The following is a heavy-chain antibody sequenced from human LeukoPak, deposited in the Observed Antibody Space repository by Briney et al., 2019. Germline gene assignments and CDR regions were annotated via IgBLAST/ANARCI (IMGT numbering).Heavy chain of an antibody. V-gene: IGHV3-23*01. CDR3: ARDPYCSSTSCYKYFDY. CDR2: ISGSGGST. D-gene: IGHD2-2*02. CDR1: GFTFSSYA. J-gene: IGHJ4*02. Sequence: GGSLTLSCAPSGFTFSSYAMSWVRHAPGGGLEWVSAISGSGGSTYYADSVKGRFTISRDNSKNTLYLQMNSLRAEDTAVYYCARDPYCSSTSCYKYFDYWGQGTLVTVSS.